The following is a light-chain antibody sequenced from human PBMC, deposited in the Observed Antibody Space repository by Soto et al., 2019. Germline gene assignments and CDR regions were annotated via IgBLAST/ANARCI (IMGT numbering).Light chain of an antibody. CDR2: AAS. J-gene: IGKJ1*01. Sequence: EIVLTQSPGTLSSSPGERATLSCRASESVSSNYLDWYQQRPGQAPRLLIYAASNRARGIPDSFGGSGSGTDFTLTVSRLETEDFAVYYCQQYGSAPWTLGHGTKV. CDR1: ESVSSNY. CDR3: QQYGSAPWT. V-gene: IGKV3-20*01.